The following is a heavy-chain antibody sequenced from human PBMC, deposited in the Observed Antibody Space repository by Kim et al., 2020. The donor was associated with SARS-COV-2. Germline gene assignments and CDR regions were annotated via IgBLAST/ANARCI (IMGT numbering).Heavy chain of an antibody. CDR2: SRARDGNT. Sequence: ASVKVSCKACGYMFTSYGFSWVRQAPGQGLEWLGWSRARDGNTKYGQKVQGRVIRTTDRSTNTAYMELWSLRSDDRAMYYCWRGAYGDVSFDYWGQGTRV. CDR1: GYMFTSYG. CDR3: WRGAYGDVSFDY. V-gene: IGHV1-18*04. J-gene: IGHJ4*02. D-gene: IGHD4-17*01.